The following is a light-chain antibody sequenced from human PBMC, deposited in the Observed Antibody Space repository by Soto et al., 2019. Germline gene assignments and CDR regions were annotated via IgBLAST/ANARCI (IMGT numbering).Light chain of an antibody. J-gene: IGKJ1*01. Sequence: EIVLTQSPGTLSLSPGERATLSCRASQSVSSSYLAWYQQKPGQAPRPLIYGASSRAIGIPDRFSGSGSGTDSTVSFSRVEAGDFAVYYCQQYGSSPYTFGQGTKVEIK. CDR3: QQYGSSPYT. CDR2: GAS. CDR1: QSVSSSY. V-gene: IGKV3-20*01.